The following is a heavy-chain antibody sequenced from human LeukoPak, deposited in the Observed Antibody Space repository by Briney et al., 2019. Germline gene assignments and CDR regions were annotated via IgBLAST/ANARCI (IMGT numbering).Heavy chain of an antibody. CDR2: ISSSSSTI. V-gene: IGHV3-48*04. J-gene: IGHJ4*02. CDR1: GFTFSSYS. CDR3: ASYDFWSGYQPSYFDY. D-gene: IGHD3-3*01. Sequence: GGSLRLSCAASGFTFSSYSMNWVRQAPGKGLEWVSYISSSSSTIYYADSVKGRFTISRDNAKNSLYLQMNSLRAEDTAVYYCASYDFWSGYQPSYFDYWGQGTLVTVSS.